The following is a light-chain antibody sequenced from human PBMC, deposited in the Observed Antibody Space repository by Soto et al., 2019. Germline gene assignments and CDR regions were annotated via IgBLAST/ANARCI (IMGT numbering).Light chain of an antibody. V-gene: IGKV1-39*01. CDR2: AAS. CDR1: QSISSY. CDR3: KKTYSSPIT. Sequence: TQMNQSPSSLSASVVDILAITCPASQSISSYLNCYQQQPGKARKLLISAASILQSGVPSRFSGSGSGTDFTLTISNLQPEEFAGYYCKKTYSSPITFGQGIRLEI. J-gene: IGKJ5*01.